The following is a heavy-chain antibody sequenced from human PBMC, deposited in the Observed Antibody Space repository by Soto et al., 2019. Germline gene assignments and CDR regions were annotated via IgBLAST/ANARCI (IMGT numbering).Heavy chain of an antibody. CDR1: VFTFSIYW. Sequence: SCAASVFTFSIYWMHWVRQAPGKGLVWVSRINSDGSSTSYADSVKGRFTISRDNAKNTLYLQMNSLRAEDTAVYYCARDPSHYDSSGYPWGQGTLVTVSS. CDR3: ARDPSHYDSSGYP. CDR2: INSDGSST. J-gene: IGHJ5*02. V-gene: IGHV3-74*01. D-gene: IGHD3-22*01.